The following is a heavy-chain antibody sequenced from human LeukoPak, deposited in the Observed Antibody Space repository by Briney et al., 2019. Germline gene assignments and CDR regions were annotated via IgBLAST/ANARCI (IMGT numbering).Heavy chain of an antibody. V-gene: IGHV4-59*01. CDR1: GGSISSYY. D-gene: IGHD3-3*01. Sequence: SETLSLTCTVSGGSISSYYWSWIRQPPGKGLEWIGYIYYSGSTNYNPSLKSRVTISVDTSKNQFSLKLSSVTAADTAVYYCARGVYYDFWSGYSPAFDYWGQGTLVTVSS. CDR3: ARGVYYDFWSGYSPAFDY. CDR2: IYYSGST. J-gene: IGHJ4*02.